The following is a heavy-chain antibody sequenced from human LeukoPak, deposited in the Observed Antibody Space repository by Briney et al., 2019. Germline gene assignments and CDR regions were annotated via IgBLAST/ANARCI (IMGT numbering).Heavy chain of an antibody. CDR1: GGSISSYY. V-gene: IGHV4-4*07. D-gene: IGHD2-15*01. CDR3: ARDSAARSDL. Sequence: SETLSLTCTVSGGSISSYYWSWIRQPAGKGLEWIGYIYANNGGTDYNPSLKSRATISVDTSKNQFSLHLNAVTAADTAVYYCARDSAARSDLWGRGTLVTVAS. CDR2: IYANNGGT. J-gene: IGHJ2*01.